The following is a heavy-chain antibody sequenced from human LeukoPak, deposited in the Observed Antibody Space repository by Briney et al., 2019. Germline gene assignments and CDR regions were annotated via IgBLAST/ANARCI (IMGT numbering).Heavy chain of an antibody. J-gene: IGHJ4*02. V-gene: IGHV3-23*01. CDR1: GFTFTTYN. Sequence: GGSLRLSCAASGFTFTTYNMNWVRQAPGKGLDWVSGISGSGGSTYYADSVKGRFTISRDNSKNTLYLQMNSLRAEDTAVYYCARFRSTSGSYPLDYWGQGTLVTVSS. D-gene: IGHD1-26*01. CDR2: ISGSGGST. CDR3: ARFRSTSGSYPLDY.